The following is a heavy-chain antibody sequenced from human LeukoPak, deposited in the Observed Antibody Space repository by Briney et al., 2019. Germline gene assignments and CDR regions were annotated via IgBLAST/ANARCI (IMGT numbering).Heavy chain of an antibody. CDR3: ARLVHGATTPQYYFDY. V-gene: IGHV4-59*01. Sequence: SETLSLTCTVSGGSISSYYWSWIRQPPGKGLEWIGYIYYSGSTNYNPSLKSRVTISVDTSKNQFSLKLSSVTAADTAVYYCARLVHGATTPQYYFDYWGQGTLVTVSS. J-gene: IGHJ4*02. CDR2: IYYSGST. CDR1: GGSISSYY. D-gene: IGHD1-26*01.